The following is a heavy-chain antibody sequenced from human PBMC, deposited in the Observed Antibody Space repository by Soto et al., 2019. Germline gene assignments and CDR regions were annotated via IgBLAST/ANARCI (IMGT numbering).Heavy chain of an antibody. CDR2: INHSGST. Sequence: SETLSLTCAVYGGSFSGYYWSWIRQPPGKGLEWIGEINHSGSTNYNPSLKSRVTISVDTSKNQFSLKLSSVTAADTAVYYCRIVQCLDKHVAFDIWGQGTMVTVSS. CDR1: GGSFSGYY. J-gene: IGHJ3*02. CDR3: RIVQCLDKHVAFDI. D-gene: IGHD1-26*01. V-gene: IGHV4-34*01.